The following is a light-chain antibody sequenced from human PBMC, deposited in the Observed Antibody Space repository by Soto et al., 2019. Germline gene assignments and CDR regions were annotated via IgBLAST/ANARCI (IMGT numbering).Light chain of an antibody. CDR1: QDIKNY. CDR2: DAS. Sequence: DIQMTQSPSSLSASVGDRVTITCQASQDIKNYLNWYQQKPGKAPNLLISDASNLKTGVPSRFSGSGSGTHVTFTISSLQPEDIATYYCQHYDHLPPLSFGGGTKVEIK. V-gene: IGKV1-33*01. J-gene: IGKJ4*01. CDR3: QHYDHLPPLS.